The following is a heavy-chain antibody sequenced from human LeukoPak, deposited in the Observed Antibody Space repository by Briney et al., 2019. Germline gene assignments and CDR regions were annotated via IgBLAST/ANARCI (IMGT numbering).Heavy chain of an antibody. CDR1: GYTFTGYY. D-gene: IGHD2-2*01. J-gene: IGHJ6*03. V-gene: IGHV1-2*02. Sequence: ASVKVSCKASGYTFTGYYMHWVRQAPGQGLEWMGWINPNSGGTNYAQKFQGRVTMTRDTSISTAYMELSSLRSEDTAVYYCARDSANCSSTSCHHYYYYYYMDVWGKGTTVTVSS. CDR3: ARDSANCSSTSCHHYYYYYYMDV. CDR2: INPNSGGT.